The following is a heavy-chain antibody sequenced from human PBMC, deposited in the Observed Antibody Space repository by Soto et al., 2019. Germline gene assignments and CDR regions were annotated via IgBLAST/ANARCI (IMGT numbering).Heavy chain of an antibody. CDR2: INHSGST. CDR1: GGSFSGYY. J-gene: IGHJ4*02. CDR3: ARSSPRGYSYGYTLRYFDY. D-gene: IGHD5-18*01. Sequence: SETLSLTCAVYGGSFSGYYWSWIRQPPGKGLEWIGEINHSGSTNYNPSLKSRVTISVDTSKNQFSLKLSSVTAADTAVYYCARSSPRGYSYGYTLRYFDYWGQGTLVTVSS. V-gene: IGHV4-34*01.